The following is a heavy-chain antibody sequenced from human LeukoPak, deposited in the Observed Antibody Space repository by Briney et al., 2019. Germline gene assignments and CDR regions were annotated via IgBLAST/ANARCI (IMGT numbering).Heavy chain of an antibody. CDR3: AKELPPEGYDILTGYPAP. CDR2: ISGSGGST. CDR1: GFTFSSYA. V-gene: IGHV3-23*01. D-gene: IGHD3-9*01. J-gene: IGHJ5*02. Sequence: GGSLRLSCAASGFTFSSYAMSWVRQAPGKGLEWVSTISGSGGSTYYADSVKGRFTISRDNSKSTLYLQMNSLRAEDTAVYYCAKELPPEGYDILTGYPAPWGQGTLVTVSS.